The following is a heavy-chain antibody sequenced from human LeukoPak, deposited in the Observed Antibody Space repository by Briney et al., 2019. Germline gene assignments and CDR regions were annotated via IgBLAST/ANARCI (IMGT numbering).Heavy chain of an antibody. V-gene: IGHV3-73*01. CDR2: IRSKPNNYAT. CDR3: ARDIRGHYDYVWGSYRFDAFDI. D-gene: IGHD3-16*02. J-gene: IGHJ3*02. Sequence: GGSLKLSCAASGFTFSGSAMHWVRLASGKGLEWIGRIRSKPNNYATAYAASVKGRFTISRDDSKNTTYLQMNSLKTEDTAVYYCARDIRGHYDYVWGSYRFDAFDIWGQGTMVTVSS. CDR1: GFTFSGSA.